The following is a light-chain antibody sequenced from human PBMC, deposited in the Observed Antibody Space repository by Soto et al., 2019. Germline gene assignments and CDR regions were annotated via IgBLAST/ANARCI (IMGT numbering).Light chain of an antibody. CDR3: QQSRT. CDR2: KAS. J-gene: IGKJ1*01. CDR1: QSISSW. V-gene: IGKV1-5*03. Sequence: DTQMTQFSSTLSASVGDRVTITCRASQSISSWLAWYQQKPGKAPKLLIYKASTLKSGVPSRFSGSGSGTEFTLTISSLQPDDFATYYCQQSRTFGQGTKVDI.